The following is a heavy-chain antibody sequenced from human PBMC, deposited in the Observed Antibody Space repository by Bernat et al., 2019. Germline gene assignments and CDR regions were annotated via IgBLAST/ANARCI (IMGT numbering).Heavy chain of an antibody. V-gene: IGHV3-33*01. CDR2: IWYDGSNK. CDR1: GFTFSSYG. J-gene: IGHJ2*01. CDR3: ARDRGRSGYSYGIYWYFDL. D-gene: IGHD5-18*01. Sequence: QVQLVESGGGVVQPGRSLRLSCAASGFTFSSYGMHWVRQAPGKGLEGVAVIWYDGSNKYYADSVKGRFTISRDNSKNTLYLQMNSLRAEDTAVYYCARDRGRSGYSYGIYWYFDLWGRGTLVTVSS.